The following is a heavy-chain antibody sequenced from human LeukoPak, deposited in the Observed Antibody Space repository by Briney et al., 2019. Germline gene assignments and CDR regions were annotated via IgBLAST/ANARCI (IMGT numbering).Heavy chain of an antibody. CDR2: ISGSGGST. D-gene: IGHD3-10*01. V-gene: IGHV3-23*01. CDR3: TKEGLPSGSSWSAWFDP. CDR1: GFTFSSYA. J-gene: IGHJ5*02. Sequence: GGSLRLSCAASGFTFSSYAMSWVRQAPGKGLEWVSAISGSGGSTYYADSVKGRFTISRDNSKNTFYLQMNSLRAEDTGVYYCTKEGLPSGSSWSAWFDPWGQGTLVTVSS.